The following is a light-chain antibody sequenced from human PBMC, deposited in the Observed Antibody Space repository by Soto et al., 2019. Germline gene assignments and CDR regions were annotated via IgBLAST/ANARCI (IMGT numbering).Light chain of an antibody. V-gene: IGKV1-39*01. CDR1: QNITNY. CDR2: AAA. Sequence: DIQMTQSPSSLSAPVTDRVTITCRASQNITNYLNWYQQRPGRAPKLLIYAAASLQSGVPSRFSGSGSGTDFSLTINSLHPEDFGTYYCQQGYSVSWTFGQGTKVDIK. CDR3: QQGYSVSWT. J-gene: IGKJ1*01.